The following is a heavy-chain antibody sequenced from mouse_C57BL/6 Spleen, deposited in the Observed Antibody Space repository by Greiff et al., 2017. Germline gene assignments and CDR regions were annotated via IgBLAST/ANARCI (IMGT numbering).Heavy chain of an antibody. CDR2: IYPRSGNT. J-gene: IGHJ2*01. V-gene: IGHV1-81*01. CDR1: GYTFTSYG. D-gene: IGHD2-3*01. CDR3: ARWDGYYLYFDY. Sequence: QVQLQQSGAELARPGASVKLSCKASGYTFTSYGISWVKQRTGQGLEWIGEIYPRSGNTYYNEKFKGKATLTADKSSSTAYMELRRLTSEDSAVYFCARWDGYYLYFDYWGQGTTLTVSS.